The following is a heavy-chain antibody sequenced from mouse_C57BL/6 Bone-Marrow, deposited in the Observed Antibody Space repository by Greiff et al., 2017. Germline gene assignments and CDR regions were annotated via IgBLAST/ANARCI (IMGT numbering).Heavy chain of an antibody. CDR1: GFNIKDYY. V-gene: IGHV14-2*01. CDR2: IDPEDGET. J-gene: IGHJ2*01. CDR3: TRTLIYYGTSY. Sequence: VQLPQSGAELVKPGASVMLSCTASGFNIKDYYIHWVKQRTEPGLEWIGRIDPEDGETKYAPKFPDKATITANTYSNTAYLQLSSLTSDDTAVYYCTRTLIYYGTSYWSQGTTRAVSS. D-gene: IGHD1-1*01.